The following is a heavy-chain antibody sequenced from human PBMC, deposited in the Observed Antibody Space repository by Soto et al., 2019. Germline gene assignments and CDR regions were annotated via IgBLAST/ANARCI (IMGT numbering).Heavy chain of an antibody. CDR3: AKDVSSRRWFDP. Sequence: QVQLQESGPGLVKPSETLSLTCAVSGASIRSYHWSWIRQPAGKGLEWIGRMQHTGNTNYNPSLKSRVTVSVDTSKNQISLKMTSVTAADTAVYFCAKDVSSRRWFDPWGHGILVSVSS. D-gene: IGHD3-16*01. CDR2: MQHTGNT. J-gene: IGHJ5*02. CDR1: GASIRSYH. V-gene: IGHV4-4*07.